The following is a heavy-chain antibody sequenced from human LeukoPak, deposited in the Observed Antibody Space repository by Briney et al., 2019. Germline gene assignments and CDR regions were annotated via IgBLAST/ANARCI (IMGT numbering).Heavy chain of an antibody. CDR3: ARDPTGPIGYDSSGRDTFDY. V-gene: IGHV3-23*01. J-gene: IGHJ4*02. Sequence: GGSLRLSCAASGFTFSSYAMSWVRRAPGKGLEWVSAIRGSGGSTYYADSVKGRFTISRDNSKNTLYLQMNSLRAEDTAVYYCARDPTGPIGYDSSGRDTFDYWGQGTLVTVSS. CDR2: IRGSGGST. D-gene: IGHD3-22*01. CDR1: GFTFSSYA.